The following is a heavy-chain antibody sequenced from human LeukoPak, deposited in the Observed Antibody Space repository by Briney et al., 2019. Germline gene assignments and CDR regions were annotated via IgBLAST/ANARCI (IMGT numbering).Heavy chain of an antibody. J-gene: IGHJ3*02. CDR1: GFTFDNYA. D-gene: IGHD3-3*01. Sequence: PGGSLRLSCAASGFTFDNYAMTWVRQAPGRALEWVASISHTGYNTFYADSVKGRFAISKDNSRNTLFLQMNSLRAEDTAVYYCAKDGVVIIPRGAVDIWGQGTMVTGSS. V-gene: IGHV3-23*01. CDR3: AKDGVVIIPRGAVDI. CDR2: ISHTGYNT.